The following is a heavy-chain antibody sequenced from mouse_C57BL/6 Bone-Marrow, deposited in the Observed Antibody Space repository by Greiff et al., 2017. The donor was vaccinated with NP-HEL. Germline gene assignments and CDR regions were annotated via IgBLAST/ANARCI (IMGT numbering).Heavy chain of an antibody. CDR1: GFTFSDYY. Sequence: EVKLVESGGGLVQPGGSLKLSCAASGFTFSDYYMYWVRQTPEKRLEWVAYISNGGGSTYYPDTVKGRFTISRANAKNTLYLQMSRLKSEDTAMYYCARITTGFDVWGTGTTVTVSS. V-gene: IGHV5-12*01. CDR3: ARITTGFDV. CDR2: ISNGGGST. D-gene: IGHD1-1*01. J-gene: IGHJ1*03.